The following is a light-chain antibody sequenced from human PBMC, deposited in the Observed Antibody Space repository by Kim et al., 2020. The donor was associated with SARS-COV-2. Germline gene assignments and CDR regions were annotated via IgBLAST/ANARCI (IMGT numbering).Light chain of an antibody. CDR3: QAWDSNTAV. CDR1: KVGDKY. Sequence: SVSPGQTAGISCSGDKVGDKYACWYQQRSGQSPVLVIYHDTKRPSGIPERFSGSNSGNTATLTISGTQAMDEADYYCQAWDSNTAVFGGGTQLTVL. V-gene: IGLV3-1*01. CDR2: HDT. J-gene: IGLJ2*01.